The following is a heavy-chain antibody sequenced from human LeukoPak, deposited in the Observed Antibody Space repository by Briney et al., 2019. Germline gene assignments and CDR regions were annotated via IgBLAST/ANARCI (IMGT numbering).Heavy chain of an antibody. D-gene: IGHD3-16*02. J-gene: IGHJ3*02. V-gene: IGHV3-23*01. CDR2: ISGSGGST. CDR1: GFTFSSYA. CDR3: ANPPTTDYDYVWGSYRLGDDAFDI. Sequence: GGSLRLSCAASGFTFSSYAMSWVRQAPGKGLEWVSAISGSGGSTYYADSVKGRFTISRDNSKNTLYLQMNSLRAEDTAVYYCANPPTTDYDYVWGSYRLGDDAFDIWGQGTMVAVSS.